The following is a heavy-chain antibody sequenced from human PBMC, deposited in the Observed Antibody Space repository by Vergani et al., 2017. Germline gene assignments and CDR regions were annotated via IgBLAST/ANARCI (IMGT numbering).Heavy chain of an antibody. J-gene: IGHJ5*02. V-gene: IGHV4-59*01. CDR2: VYYTGST. CDR3: ARDRDLYCRSTTSCHNWFDP. D-gene: IGHD2/OR15-2a*01. Sequence: QVQLQESGPGLVKPSETLSLTCTVSGAAIKDFYWSWFRQPPGKELEWIGYVYYTGSTTYNPSLKSRVTISVDTSNNQFSLMMTSLTAADTASYYCARDRDLYCRSTTSCHNWFDPWGQGSLVTVSS. CDR1: GAAIKDFY.